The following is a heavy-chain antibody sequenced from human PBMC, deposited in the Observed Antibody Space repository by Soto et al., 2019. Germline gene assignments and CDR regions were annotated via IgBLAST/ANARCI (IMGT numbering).Heavy chain of an antibody. CDR1: GGSISSYY. J-gene: IGHJ6*02. Sequence: TSETLSLTCTVSGGSISSYYWSWIRQPPGKGLEWIGEINHSGSTNYNPSLKSRVTISVDKSKNQFSLKLSSVTAADTAVYYCARDRIVVVPAAMKPYYYYGMDVWGQGTTVTVSS. CDR3: ARDRIVVVPAAMKPYYYYGMDV. CDR2: INHSGST. D-gene: IGHD2-2*01. V-gene: IGHV4-34*01.